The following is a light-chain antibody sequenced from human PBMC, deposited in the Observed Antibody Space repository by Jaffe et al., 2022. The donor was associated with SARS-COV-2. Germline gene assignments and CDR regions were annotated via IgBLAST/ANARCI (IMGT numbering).Light chain of an antibody. V-gene: IGLV1-44*01. CDR3: AAWDDSLKGVV. CDR1: NSNIGGNN. J-gene: IGLJ2*01. CDR2: RNN. Sequence: QSVLTQPPSVSGTPGQRVTISCSGRNSNIGGNNVNWYQQLPGTAPKLLIYRNNHRPSGVPDRFSGSKSGTSASLAISGLQSEDETDYYCAAWDDSLKGVVFGGGTKLTVL.